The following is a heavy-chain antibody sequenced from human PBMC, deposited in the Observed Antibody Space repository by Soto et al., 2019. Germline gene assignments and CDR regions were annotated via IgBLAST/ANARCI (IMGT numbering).Heavy chain of an antibody. CDR1: GYSFTSYG. CDR3: ARGRGSASYYFN. J-gene: IGHJ4*02. D-gene: IGHD3-10*01. V-gene: IGHV1-18*01. Sequence: QVQLVQSGAEVKKPGASVKVSCKASGYSFTSYGISWVRQAPGQGLEWLGWISPYNRNTNYAQKLQGRVTSSADTSTNTSYMELRSLRSDETAVYYFARGRGSASYYFNWGQGTLVTVSS. CDR2: ISPYNRNT.